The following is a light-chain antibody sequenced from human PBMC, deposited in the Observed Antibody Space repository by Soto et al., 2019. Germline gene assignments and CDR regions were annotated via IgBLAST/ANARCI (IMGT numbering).Light chain of an antibody. CDR3: QHYNNRPPYT. CDR2: AAS. V-gene: IGKV3-15*01. Sequence: EILITQSPPTLSVFPGERATLSCRASQTISTNLAWYQQKPGQASRLLISAASSRAPGIPARFSGSGSGTDFTLTISSLQSEDSAVYYCQHYNNRPPYTFGQGTKLEIK. CDR1: QTISTN. J-gene: IGKJ2*01.